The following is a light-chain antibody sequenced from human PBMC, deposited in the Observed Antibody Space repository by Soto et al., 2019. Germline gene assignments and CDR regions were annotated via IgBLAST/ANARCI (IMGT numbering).Light chain of an antibody. CDR3: QQYNDWPPIT. Sequence: EIVMTQSPATLSVSPEERATLSCRAIQSVSSSFLAWYQQKPGQAPRLLIYDASTRATVIPARFSGSGSGTEFTLTISSLQSEDFAVYYRQQYNDWPPITFGQGTRLEIK. CDR2: DAS. CDR1: QSVSSS. J-gene: IGKJ5*01. V-gene: IGKV3-15*01.